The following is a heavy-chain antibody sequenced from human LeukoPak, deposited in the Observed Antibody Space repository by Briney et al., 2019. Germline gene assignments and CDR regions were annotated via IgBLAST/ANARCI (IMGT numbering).Heavy chain of an antibody. CDR3: ARDWRAVAGKAGY. CDR1: GYTFTSYD. V-gene: IGHV1-8*01. CDR2: MNPNSGNT. D-gene: IGHD6-19*01. J-gene: IGHJ4*02. Sequence: EASVKVSCKASGYTFTSYDINWVRQATGQGLEWMGWMNPNSGNTGYAQKFQGRVTMTRNTSISTAYMELRSLRSDDTAVYYCARDWRAVAGKAGYWGQGTLVTASS.